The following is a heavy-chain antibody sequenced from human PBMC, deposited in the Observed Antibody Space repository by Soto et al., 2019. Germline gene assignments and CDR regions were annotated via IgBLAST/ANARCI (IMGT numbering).Heavy chain of an antibody. CDR1: GGTFSSYA. Sequence: ASVKVSCKASGGTFSSYAISWVRQAPGKGLEWMGGFDPEDGETIYAQKFQGRVTMTEDTSTDTAYMELSSLRSEDTAVYYCATGGGVFDFGGKGKMV. CDR3: ATGGGVFDF. CDR2: FDPEDGET. V-gene: IGHV1-24*01. D-gene: IGHD3-16*01. J-gene: IGHJ3*01.